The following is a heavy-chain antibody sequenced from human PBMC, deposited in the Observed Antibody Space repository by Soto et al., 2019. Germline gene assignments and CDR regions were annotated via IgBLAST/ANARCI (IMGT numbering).Heavy chain of an antibody. CDR2: IFGSSGQT. CDR1: GFSLSTYT. D-gene: IGHD3-22*01. CDR3: AKDRQPDGSWTFDY. Sequence: EVQLLESGGHLVQPGGSLRLTCAASGFSLSTYTMNWVCQAPGKGLEWLSGIFGSSGQTFYADSVKGRFTISKDNSKNMLVLQTDSLTAEDTAVEYWAKDRQPDGSWTFDYWGQGTLVTVSS. J-gene: IGHJ4*02. V-gene: IGHV3-23*01.